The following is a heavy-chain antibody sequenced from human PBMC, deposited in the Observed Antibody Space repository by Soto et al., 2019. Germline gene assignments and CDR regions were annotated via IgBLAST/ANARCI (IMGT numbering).Heavy chain of an antibody. CDR2: MNPNSGNT. Sequence: QVQLVQSGAEVKKPGASVTVSCKASGYTFTSYDINWVRQATGQGLEWMGWMNPNSGNTGNAQKFQGRVTMTRHTSIRTDDMVLSSLRSEDTAVYYCARENPRSGMDVWGQGTTVTVSS. J-gene: IGHJ6*02. CDR3: ARENPRSGMDV. CDR1: GYTFTSYD. V-gene: IGHV1-8*01.